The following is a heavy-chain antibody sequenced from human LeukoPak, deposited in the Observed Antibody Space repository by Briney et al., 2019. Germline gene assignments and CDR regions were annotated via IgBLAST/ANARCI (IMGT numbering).Heavy chain of an antibody. CDR3: ARDREYYYGSGSSLVFDY. Sequence: SETLSLTCAVYGGSFSGYYWSWIRQPPGKGLEWIGNIYYSGSTNYNPSLKSRVTISVDTSKNQFSLKLSSVTAADTAVYYCARDREYYYGSGSSLVFDYWGQGTLVTVSS. J-gene: IGHJ4*02. CDR1: GGSFSGYY. V-gene: IGHV4-59*12. CDR2: IYYSGST. D-gene: IGHD3-10*01.